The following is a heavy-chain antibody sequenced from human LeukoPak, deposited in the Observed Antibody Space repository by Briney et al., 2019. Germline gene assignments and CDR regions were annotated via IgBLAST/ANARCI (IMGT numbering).Heavy chain of an antibody. J-gene: IGHJ5*02. CDR1: GFTFSSYE. Sequence: LSGGSLRLSCAASGFTFSSYEMNWVRQAPGKGLEWVSYISSSGSTIYYADSVKGRFTISRDNAKNSLYLQMNSLRAEDTAVYYCARAPKSRLVGVPKGPFDPWGQGTLVTVSS. D-gene: IGHD3-3*01. V-gene: IGHV3-48*03. CDR2: ISSSGSTI. CDR3: ARAPKSRLVGVPKGPFDP.